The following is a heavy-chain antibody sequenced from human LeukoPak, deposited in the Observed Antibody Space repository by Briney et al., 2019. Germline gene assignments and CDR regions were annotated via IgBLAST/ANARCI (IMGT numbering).Heavy chain of an antibody. CDR2: FDPEGGET. CDR1: LYTLTELS. CDR3: ATARLLRFLGWSKRSTDY. J-gene: IGHJ4*02. V-gene: IGHV1-24*01. Sequence: ASLKVSPELSLYTLTELSMRWVRQALGKGVWWMGGFDPEGGETNYAQKFQRRVTMTEDPSTDTAYMELSRLRSEDTAVYYCATARLLRFLGWSKRSTDYWGQGTLVTVSS. D-gene: IGHD3-3*01.